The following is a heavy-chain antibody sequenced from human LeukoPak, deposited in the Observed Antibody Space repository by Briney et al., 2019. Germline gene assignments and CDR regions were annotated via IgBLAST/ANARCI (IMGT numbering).Heavy chain of an antibody. V-gene: IGHV3-30*02. CDR3: AHGTMYQLDY. CDR2: IRYDGSNK. Sequence: GGSLRLSCAASGFTFSNYGMHWVRQAPGKGLEWVAFIRYDGSNKYYADSVKGRFSISRDNSKNTLYLQMNSLRAEDTAVYYCAHGTMYQLDYWGQGTLVTVSS. J-gene: IGHJ4*02. CDR1: GFTFSNYG. D-gene: IGHD2-2*01.